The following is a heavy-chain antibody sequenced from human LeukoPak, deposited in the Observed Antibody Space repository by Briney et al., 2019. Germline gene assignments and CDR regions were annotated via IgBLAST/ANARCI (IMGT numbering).Heavy chain of an antibody. J-gene: IGHJ3*02. CDR1: GGCSSGDY. V-gene: IGHV4-34*01. D-gene: IGHD2-2*01. Sequence: SQTLSPTCALYGGCSSGDYSGWVRQTPQKRLGWIGEINHRGSTNYNPSLKSRVTISVDTSKHQFSLKRSSVTAADTAVYYCARDCSSTSCFTKRAFDIWGQGTMVTVSS. CDR2: INHRGST. CDR3: ARDCSSTSCFTKRAFDI.